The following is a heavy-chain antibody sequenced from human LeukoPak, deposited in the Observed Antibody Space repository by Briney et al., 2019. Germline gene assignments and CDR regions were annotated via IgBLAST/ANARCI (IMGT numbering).Heavy chain of an antibody. CDR3: ARAIVVVPAAIGYYYYGMDV. Sequence: PSETLSLTCAVYGGSFSGYYWSWIRQPPGKGLEWIGEINHSGSTNYNPSLKSRVTISVDTSKNQFSLKLSSVTAADTAVYYCARAIVVVPAAIGYYYYGMDVWGQGTTVTVSS. D-gene: IGHD2-2*01. CDR1: GGSFSGYY. V-gene: IGHV4-34*01. J-gene: IGHJ6*02. CDR2: INHSGST.